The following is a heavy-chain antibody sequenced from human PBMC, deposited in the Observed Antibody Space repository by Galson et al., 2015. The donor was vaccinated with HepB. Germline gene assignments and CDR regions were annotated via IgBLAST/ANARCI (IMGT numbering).Heavy chain of an antibody. CDR2: ISSSSSYI. J-gene: IGHJ4*02. CDR3: ARSKYYYDSSGYYGV. D-gene: IGHD3-22*01. V-gene: IGHV3-21*01. Sequence: SLRLSCAASGFTFSSYSMNWVRQAPGKGLEWVSSISSSSSYIYYADSVKGRFTISRDNTKNSLYLQMNSLRAEDTAVYYCARSKYYYDSSGYYGVWGQGTLVTVSS. CDR1: GFTFSSYS.